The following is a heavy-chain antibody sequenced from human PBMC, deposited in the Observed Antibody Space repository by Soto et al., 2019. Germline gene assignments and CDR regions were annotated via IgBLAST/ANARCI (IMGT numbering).Heavy chain of an antibody. CDR2: IWFDGSDK. V-gene: IGHV3-33*01. CDR3: AMLYCSASSCYSVGAFDI. CDR1: GFTFSSYG. Sequence: PGGSLRLSCAASGFTFSSYGMHWVRQAPGKGLEWVALIWFDGSDKYYTESGKGRFTISRDNSKSTLYLQMNSLRAEDTAVYYCAMLYCSASSCYSVGAFDIRGQGTMVTVSS. J-gene: IGHJ3*02. D-gene: IGHD2-15*01.